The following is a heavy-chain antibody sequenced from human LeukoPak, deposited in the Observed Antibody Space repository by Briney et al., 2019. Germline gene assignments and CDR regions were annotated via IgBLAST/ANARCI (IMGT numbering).Heavy chain of an antibody. V-gene: IGHV3-23*01. CDR1: GFTFDDYG. Sequence: GGSLRLSCAASGFTFDDYGMSWVRQAPGKGLEWVSAISGSGGSTYYADSVKGRFTISRDNSKNTLYLQMGSLRTEDMAVYYCASRSVSGTYYNFWGQGTLVTVSS. CDR3: ASRSVSGTYYNF. J-gene: IGHJ4*02. CDR2: ISGSGGST. D-gene: IGHD1-26*01.